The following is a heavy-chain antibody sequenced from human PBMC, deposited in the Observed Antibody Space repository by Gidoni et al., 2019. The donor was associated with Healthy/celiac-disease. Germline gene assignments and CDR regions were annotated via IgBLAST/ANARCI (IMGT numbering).Heavy chain of an antibody. J-gene: IGHJ4*02. D-gene: IGHD1-26*01. CDR2: IIPIFGTA. CDR3: ARLRLVGREEGSGGY. V-gene: IGHV1-69*01. Sequence: VQLVQSGAEVKKPGSSVKVSCKASGGTSSSYAIRWVRQAPGHGLEWMGGIIPIFGTANYAQKCQGRVTITADESTSTAYMGLSSLRSEDTAVYYCARLRLVGREEGSGGYWGQGTLVTVSS. CDR1: GGTSSSYA.